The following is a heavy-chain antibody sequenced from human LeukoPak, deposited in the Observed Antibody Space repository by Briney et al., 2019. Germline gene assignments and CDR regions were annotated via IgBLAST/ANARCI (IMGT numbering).Heavy chain of an antibody. J-gene: IGHJ6*02. CDR3: ARHMTTVVSTMGYYYGMDV. V-gene: IGHV1-69*01. CDR1: GGTFSRCA. D-gene: IGHD4-23*01. CDR2: IIPIFGTA. Sequence: GSSVKVSCKTSGGTFSRCALSWVRQAPGQGLEWMGGIIPIFGTADYAQKFQGRVTITADEPTSTAYMELSSLKSEDTAVYYCARHMTTVVSTMGYYYGMDVWGQGTTVTVSS.